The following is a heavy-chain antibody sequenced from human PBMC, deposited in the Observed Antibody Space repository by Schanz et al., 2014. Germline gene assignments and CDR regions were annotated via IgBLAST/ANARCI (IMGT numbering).Heavy chain of an antibody. CDR2: IEFSGGTT. J-gene: IGHJ4*02. CDR3: AKQHGVIQQVSDY. D-gene: IGHD3-22*01. CDR1: GFTFRNYG. Sequence: EVQLVESGGGLVQPGGSLRLSCAASGFTFRNYGMSWVRQAPGQGLEWVSGIEFSGGTTYYADSVKGRFTISRDNLKNTVYLQMNSLRAGDTAVYYCAKQHGVIQQVSDYWGQGTLVTVSS. V-gene: IGHV3-23*04.